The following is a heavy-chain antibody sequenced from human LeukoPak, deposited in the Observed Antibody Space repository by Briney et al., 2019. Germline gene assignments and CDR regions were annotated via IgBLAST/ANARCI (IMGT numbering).Heavy chain of an antibody. V-gene: IGHV4-39*07. CDR2: IYYSGST. D-gene: IGHD5-24*01. CDR3: ARGEMATIEDAFDI. Sequence: SETLSLTCTVSGGSISSSSYYWGWIRQPPGKGLEWIGSIYYSGSTYYNPSLKSRVTISVDTSENQFSLKLSSVTAADTAVYYCARGEMATIEDAFDIWGQGTMVTVSS. CDR1: GGSISSSSYY. J-gene: IGHJ3*02.